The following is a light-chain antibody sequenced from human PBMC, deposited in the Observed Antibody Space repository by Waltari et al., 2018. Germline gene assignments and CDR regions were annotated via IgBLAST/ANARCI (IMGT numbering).Light chain of an antibody. CDR2: NVS. V-gene: IGLV2-11*01. Sequence: QSALTQPRSLSGSPRQSVTISCTGTSSDVGGYNYFPWYQQYPGRAPKVVIYNVSKRPSGVPDRFSGSKSGNTASLTISGLQAEDEADYYCCSYAGNYLRVFGGGTRLTVL. CDR3: CSYAGNYLRV. J-gene: IGLJ3*02. CDR1: SSDVGGYNY.